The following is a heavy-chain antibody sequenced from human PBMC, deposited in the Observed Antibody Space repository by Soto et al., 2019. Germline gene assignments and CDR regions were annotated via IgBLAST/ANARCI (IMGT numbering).Heavy chain of an antibody. J-gene: IGHJ4*02. V-gene: IGHV3-33*01. Sequence: QVQLVESGGGVVQPGRSLRLSCVVSESIFSGYGMHWVRQAPGKGLEWVAIIRYDGSNIYYADSVRGRFAISRDNSKNTLYLQMDSLRAEDTAVYYCARDGVGGTVFFGYLDCWGQGALVTVSS. CDR1: ESIFSGYG. CDR3: ARDGVGGTVFFGYLDC. D-gene: IGHD1-26*01. CDR2: IRYDGSNI.